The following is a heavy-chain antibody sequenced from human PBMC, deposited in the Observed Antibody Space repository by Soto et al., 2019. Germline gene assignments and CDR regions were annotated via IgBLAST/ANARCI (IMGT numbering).Heavy chain of an antibody. CDR1: GVSISSHDW. CDR3: ATRDSSRFY. V-gene: IGHV4-4*02. D-gene: IGHD6-13*01. J-gene: IGHJ4*02. Sequence: QVQLPESGPGLVKPSGTLSLTCAVSGVSISSHDWWTWVRQPPGKGLEWIGESHQSGNTNYNSSLESRVTISVDKSKNQFSLKLTSVTVADTAVYYCATRDSSRFYWGQGTQVTLSS. CDR2: SHQSGNT.